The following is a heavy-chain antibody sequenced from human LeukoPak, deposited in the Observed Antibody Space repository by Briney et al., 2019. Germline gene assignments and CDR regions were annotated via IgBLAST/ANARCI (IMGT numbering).Heavy chain of an antibody. V-gene: IGHV1-46*03. CDR3: ARDDSSGLDY. CDR2: INPSGGST. Sequence: ASGKVSCKASGYTFTSYYMHWVRQAPGHGLEWMGIINPSGGSTSYAQKFQGRVSMTRDTSTSTVYMELSSLRSEDTGVYYCARDDSSGLDYWGQGTLVTVSS. CDR1: GYTFTSYY. J-gene: IGHJ4*02. D-gene: IGHD3-22*01.